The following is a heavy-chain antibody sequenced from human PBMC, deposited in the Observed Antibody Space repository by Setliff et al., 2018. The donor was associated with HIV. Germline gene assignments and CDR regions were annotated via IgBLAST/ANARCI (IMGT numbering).Heavy chain of an antibody. D-gene: IGHD1-1*01. CDR3: ARGPTRFYFDY. CDR2: ISYSGST. J-gene: IGHJ4*02. Sequence: SETLSLTCSVSGGSLSSGSHYCTWLRQAAGKGLEWIGYISYSGSTNYNPSLKSRVTILVDTSKNHFSLKLTSVTAADTAVYYCARGPTRFYFDYWGQGTLVTVSS. CDR1: GGSLSSGSHY. V-gene: IGHV4-61*10.